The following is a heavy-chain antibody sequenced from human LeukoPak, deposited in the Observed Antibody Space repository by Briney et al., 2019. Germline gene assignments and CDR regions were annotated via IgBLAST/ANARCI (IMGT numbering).Heavy chain of an antibody. V-gene: IGHV3-23*01. CDR1: GLTFTFNKYA. J-gene: IGHJ4*02. Sequence: PGGPLRLSCEASGLTFTFNKYAVSWVRQAPGKGLEWVSAISASGNSIYYTDSVRGRFTISRDNSKDTLFLEMNSLRVEDTAVYYCANLGGIWGYCSGDNCYGDYWGQGTLVTVSS. CDR2: ISASGNSI. D-gene: IGHD2-15*01. CDR3: ANLGGIWGYCSGDNCYGDY.